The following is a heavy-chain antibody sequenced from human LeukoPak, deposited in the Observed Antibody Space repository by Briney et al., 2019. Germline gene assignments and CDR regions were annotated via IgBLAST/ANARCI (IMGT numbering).Heavy chain of an antibody. CDR1: GFSFSSYW. J-gene: IGHJ1*01. CDR2: INSDGSST. D-gene: IGHD3-9*01. V-gene: IGHV3-74*01. Sequence: GGSLRLSCAASGFSFSSYWMHWVRQAPGKGLVWVSRINSDGSSTSYADSVKGRFTISRDNAKNTLYLQMNSLRAEDTAVYYCARDKSYDILTGYYSAEYFQHWGQGTLVTVSS. CDR3: ARDKSYDILTGYYSAEYFQH.